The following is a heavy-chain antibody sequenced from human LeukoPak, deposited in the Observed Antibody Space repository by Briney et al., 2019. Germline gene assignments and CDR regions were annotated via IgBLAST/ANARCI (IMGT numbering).Heavy chain of an antibody. CDR3: ARQAYCGGDCYYYYMDV. V-gene: IGHV1-2*02. CDR1: GYTFTGNY. D-gene: IGHD2-21*01. CDR2: INPNSGGT. J-gene: IGHJ6*03. Sequence: ASVKVSCKASGYTFTGNYMHWVRQAPGQGLEWMGWINPNSGGTNYAQRFQGRVTMTRDTSICTVYMELSRLRSDDTAVYYCARQAYCGGDCYYYYMDVWGKGTTVTVSS.